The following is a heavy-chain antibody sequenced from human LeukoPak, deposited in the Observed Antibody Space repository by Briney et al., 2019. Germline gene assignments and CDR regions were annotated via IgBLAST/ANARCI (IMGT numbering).Heavy chain of an antibody. V-gene: IGHV4-34*01. D-gene: IGHD3-10*01. Sequence: SETLSLTCAVYGGSFSGYYWSWIRQPPGKGLEWIGEINHSGSTNYNPSLKSRVTISVDTSKNQFSLKLSSVTAADTAVYYCARDRSGYYGSGSYYGYWGQGTLVTVSS. CDR2: INHSGST. CDR3: ARDRSGYYGSGSYYGY. J-gene: IGHJ4*02. CDR1: GGSFSGYY.